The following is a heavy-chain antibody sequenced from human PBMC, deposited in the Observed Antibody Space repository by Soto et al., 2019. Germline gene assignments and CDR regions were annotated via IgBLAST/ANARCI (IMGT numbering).Heavy chain of an antibody. J-gene: IGHJ6*02. CDR1: GFAFSSYA. V-gene: IGHV3-23*01. CDR3: ARDPYRSSPSLYKGPRLRLQAYYYGMEF. D-gene: IGHD2-2*01. CDR2: ISGSGGST. Sequence: GGSLRLSCAASGFAFSSYAMSWVRQAPGKGLEWVSAISGSGGSTYYADSVKGRFTISRDNSKNTLYLQMNSLRAEDTAVYYCARDPYRSSPSLYKGPRLRLQAYYYGMEFWGQGATVSVS.